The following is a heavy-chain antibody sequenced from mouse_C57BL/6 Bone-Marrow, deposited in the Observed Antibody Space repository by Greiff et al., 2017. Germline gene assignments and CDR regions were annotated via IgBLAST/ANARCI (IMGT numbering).Heavy chain of an antibody. D-gene: IGHD1-1*01. Sequence: QVQLQQSGAELARPGASVKLSCKASGYTFTSYGISWVKQRTGQGLEWIGEIYPRSGNTYYNEKFKGKATLTADKSSSTAYMELRSLTSEDSAVYFCARGYYGSSLTYYAMDYWGQGTSVTVSS. V-gene: IGHV1-81*01. J-gene: IGHJ4*01. CDR2: IYPRSGNT. CDR3: ARGYYGSSLTYYAMDY. CDR1: GYTFTSYG.